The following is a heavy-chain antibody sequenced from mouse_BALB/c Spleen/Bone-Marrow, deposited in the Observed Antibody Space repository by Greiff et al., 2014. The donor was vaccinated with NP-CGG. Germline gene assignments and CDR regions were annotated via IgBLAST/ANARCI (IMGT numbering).Heavy chain of an antibody. J-gene: IGHJ3*01. V-gene: IGHV1S81*02. CDR2: INPSNGGT. Sequence: QVQLQQSGAELVKPGASVKLSCKASGYTFTSYYMYWVKQRPGQGLEWIGEINPSNGGTNFNEKFKSKATLTVDKSSSTAYMQLSNLTFEDSAIYYCTRPYYGYVGYAYWGQGTQVTVSA. D-gene: IGHD1-2*01. CDR1: GYTFTSYY. CDR3: TRPYYGYVGYAY.